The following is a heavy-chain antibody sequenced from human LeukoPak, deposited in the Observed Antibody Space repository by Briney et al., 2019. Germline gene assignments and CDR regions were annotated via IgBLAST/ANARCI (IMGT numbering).Heavy chain of an antibody. D-gene: IGHD3-22*01. J-gene: IGHJ4*02. Sequence: ETLSLTCAVYGGSFSGYYWSWVRQAPGKGLEWVANIREYGSEKYYVDSVKGRFTISRDNAKNSLYLQMNSLRAEDTAVYYCASAPADGSGYYNFNYWGQGTLVTVSS. V-gene: IGHV3-7*01. CDR3: ASAPADGSGYYNFNY. CDR1: GGSFSGYY. CDR2: IREYGSEK.